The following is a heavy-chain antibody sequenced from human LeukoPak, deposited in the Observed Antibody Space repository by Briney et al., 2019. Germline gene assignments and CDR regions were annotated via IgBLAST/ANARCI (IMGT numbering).Heavy chain of an antibody. D-gene: IGHD6-19*01. J-gene: IGHJ3*02. V-gene: IGHV1-18*04. CDR1: GYTFTGYY. CDR2: ISGYNGNT. Sequence: ASVKVSCKASGYTFTGYYMHWVRQAPGQGLEWMGWISGYNGNTNYAQELQGRVTMSTDTSTNTAYMELRSLRSDDTAVYYCARRRIVAGTDAFDIWGQGTMVTVSS. CDR3: ARRRIVAGTDAFDI.